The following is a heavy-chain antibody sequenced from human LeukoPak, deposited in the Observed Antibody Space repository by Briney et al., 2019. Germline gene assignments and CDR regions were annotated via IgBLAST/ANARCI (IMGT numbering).Heavy chain of an antibody. CDR2: IIPIFGTA. V-gene: IGHV1-69*05. J-gene: IGHJ4*02. CDR3: AREGSIHSNDY. Sequence: GASVKVSCKASGGTFSSYAISWVRQAPGQGLEWTGRIIPIFGTANYAQKFQGRVTITTDESTSTAYMELSSLRSEDTAVYYCAREGSIHSNDYWGQGTLVTVSS. D-gene: IGHD2-15*01. CDR1: GGTFSSYA.